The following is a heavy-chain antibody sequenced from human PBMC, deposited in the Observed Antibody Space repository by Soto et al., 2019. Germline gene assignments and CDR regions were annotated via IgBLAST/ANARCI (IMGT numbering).Heavy chain of an antibody. CDR3: ARGGYSSTWSNLLDRSGLDV. V-gene: IGHV1-69*01. CDR1: GGTFSTHA. CDR2: IIPISGTT. D-gene: IGHD6-13*01. J-gene: IGHJ6*02. Sequence: QVQLVQSGAEVKKPGSSVKVSCKASGGTFSTHAIIWVRQAPGHGLEWMGGIIPISGTTYYTQKFQGRVTITADEPTSTAFMELSSLKSDDTAVFYCARGGYSSTWSNLLDRSGLDVWGQGTTVTVSS.